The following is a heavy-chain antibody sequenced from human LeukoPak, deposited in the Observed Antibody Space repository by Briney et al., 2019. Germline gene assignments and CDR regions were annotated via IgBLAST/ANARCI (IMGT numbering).Heavy chain of an antibody. D-gene: IGHD4-17*01. V-gene: IGHV3-21*01. CDR1: GFTFSSYS. Sequence: GGSLRLSCAASGFTFSSYSMNWVRQAPGKGLEWVSSISSSSSYIYYADSVKGRFTISRDNSKNTVYLQMNSLTAEDTAIYYCVRPNGDYARGGLEIWGQGTVVTVSS. CDR2: ISSSSSYI. J-gene: IGHJ3*02. CDR3: VRPNGDYARGGLEI.